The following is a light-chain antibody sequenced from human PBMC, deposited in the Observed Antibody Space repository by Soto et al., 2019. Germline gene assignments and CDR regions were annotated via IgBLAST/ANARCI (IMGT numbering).Light chain of an antibody. V-gene: IGKV4-1*01. CDR1: QSVLHSPNNKNY. Sequence: DIVMTQSPDSLAVSLGERATINCKSSQSVLHSPNNKNYLAWYQQQPGQPPKLLIYWASTRESGVPDRFSGSGSGTDFTLTISSLQAEDVAVYYCDQYNGIPWTFGQGTKVEIK. CDR3: DQYNGIPWT. J-gene: IGKJ1*01. CDR2: WAS.